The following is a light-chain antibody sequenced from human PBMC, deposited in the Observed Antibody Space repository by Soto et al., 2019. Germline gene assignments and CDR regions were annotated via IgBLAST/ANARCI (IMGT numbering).Light chain of an antibody. CDR2: GAS. CDR3: QQYNNWLT. CDR1: QSVRSN. Sequence: EILMTQSPATLSVSPGERATLSCRASQSVRSNLAWYQQKPGQAPRLLIDGASTRAPGTPARFTGSGSGTEFTLTISSLQPEDVAVYYCQQYNNWLTFGGGTKVEIK. J-gene: IGKJ4*01. V-gene: IGKV3-15*01.